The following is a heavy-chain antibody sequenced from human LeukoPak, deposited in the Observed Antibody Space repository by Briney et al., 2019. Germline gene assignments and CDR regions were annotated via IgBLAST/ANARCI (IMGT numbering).Heavy chain of an antibody. V-gene: IGHV6-1*01. CDR1: GDSVSSNSAA. J-gene: IGHJ4*02. CDR2: AYYRSKWYN. Sequence: SQTLSLTCAISGDSVSSNSAAWNWIRQSPSRGLEWLGRAYYRSKWYNDYAVSVKSRITINPDTSKNQFSLKLSSVTAADTAVYYCARAVRKQLFYFDYWGQGTLVTVSS. CDR3: ARAVRKQLFYFDY. D-gene: IGHD6-6*01.